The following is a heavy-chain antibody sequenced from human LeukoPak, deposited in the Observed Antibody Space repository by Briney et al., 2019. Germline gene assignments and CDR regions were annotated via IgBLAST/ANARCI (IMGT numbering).Heavy chain of an antibody. V-gene: IGHV3-53*01. J-gene: IGHJ6*02. Sequence: GGSLRLSCAASEFTVSSNYMSWVRQAPGKGLEWVSVIYSGGSTYYTDSVKGRFTISRDNSKNTLYLQMSSLRVEDTAVYYCARIGYCSRTSCHTGYYYGMDVWGQGTTVTVSS. CDR3: ARIGYCSRTSCHTGYYYGMDV. D-gene: IGHD2-2*02. CDR2: IYSGGST. CDR1: EFTVSSNY.